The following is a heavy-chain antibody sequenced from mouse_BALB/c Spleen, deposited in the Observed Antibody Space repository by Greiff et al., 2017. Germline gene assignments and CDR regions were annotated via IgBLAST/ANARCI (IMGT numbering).Heavy chain of an antibody. D-gene: IGHD2-14*01. CDR3: ARGGWVRRDYYAMDY. J-gene: IGHJ4*01. CDR2: ISYSGST. Sequence: VQLKQSGPGLVKPSQSLSLTCTVTGYSITSDYAWNWIRQFPGNKLEWMGYISYSGSTSYNPSLKSRISITRDTSKNQFFLQLNSVTTEDTATYYCARGGWVRRDYYAMDYWGQGTSVTVSS. CDR1: GYSITSDYA. V-gene: IGHV3-2*02.